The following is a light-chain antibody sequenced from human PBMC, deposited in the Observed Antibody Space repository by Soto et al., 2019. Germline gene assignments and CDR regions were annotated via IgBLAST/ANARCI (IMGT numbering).Light chain of an antibody. J-gene: IGKJ1*01. Sequence: DIQMTQSPSTLSGSVGDRVTITCRASQTISSWLAWYQQKPGKAPKRLIYKASTLKSGVPSRFSGSGSGTEFTLTISSLQPDDFATYYCQHYNSYSEAFGKGTKVDIK. CDR1: QTISSW. CDR2: KAS. CDR3: QHYNSYSEA. V-gene: IGKV1-5*03.